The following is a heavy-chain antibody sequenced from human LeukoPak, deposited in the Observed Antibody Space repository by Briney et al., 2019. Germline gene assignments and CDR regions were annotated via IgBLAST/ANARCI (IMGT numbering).Heavy chain of an antibody. CDR3: AAVIDY. J-gene: IGHJ4*02. V-gene: IGHV3-7*01. CDR1: GFTFRTYW. Sequence: VQPGGSLRLSCAASGFTFRTYWMSWVRQAPGKGLEWVANIKQDGSEKYYVDSVKGRFTISRDNAENSLYLQMNSLRAEDTAVYYCAAVIDYWGQGTLVTVSS. CDR2: IKQDGSEK.